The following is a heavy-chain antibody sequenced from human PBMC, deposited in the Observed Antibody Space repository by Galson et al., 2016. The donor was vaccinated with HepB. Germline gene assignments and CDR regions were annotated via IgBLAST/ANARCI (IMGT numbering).Heavy chain of an antibody. CDR3: ARDSIVGFRERGGTDV. CDR1: EFPFDDYA. Sequence: SLRLSCAASEFPFDDYAMHWVRQAPGKGLEWVSGISWNSGNIDYADSVRGRFTISRDNAKNLIFLQMTSLRVEDTAIYYCARDSIVGFRERGGTDVWGRGTTVIVSS. V-gene: IGHV3-9*01. J-gene: IGHJ6*04. D-gene: IGHD3-10*01. CDR2: ISWNSGNI.